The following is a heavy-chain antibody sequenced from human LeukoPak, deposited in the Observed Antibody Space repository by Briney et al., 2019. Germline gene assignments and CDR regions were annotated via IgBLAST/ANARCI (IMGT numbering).Heavy chain of an antibody. D-gene: IGHD3-9*01. CDR3: ARRTPYDILTGYPPYFDY. J-gene: IGHJ4*02. CDR2: IYYSGST. V-gene: IGHV4-31*03. Sequence: SETLSLTCTVSGGSISSGGYYWSWIRQHPGKGLEWIGYIYYSGSTYYNQSLKSRVTISVDTSKNQFSLKLSSVTAADTAVYYCARRTPYDILTGYPPYFDYWGQGTLVTVSS. CDR1: GGSISSGGYY.